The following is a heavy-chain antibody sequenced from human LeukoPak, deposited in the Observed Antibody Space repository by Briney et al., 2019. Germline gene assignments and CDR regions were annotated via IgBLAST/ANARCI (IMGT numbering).Heavy chain of an antibody. V-gene: IGHV1-18*01. D-gene: IGHD3-22*01. J-gene: IGHJ4*02. Sequence: PLASVKVSCKASGYTFTNYAISWVRQAPGQGLVWMGWISTYNGNTNYAQKVQGRVTMTTDTSTSTAYMELRSLRSNDTAVYYCARTIYDSSGYYPYYFDYWGQGTLVTVSS. CDR3: ARTIYDSSGYYPYYFDY. CDR2: ISTYNGNT. CDR1: GYTFTNYA.